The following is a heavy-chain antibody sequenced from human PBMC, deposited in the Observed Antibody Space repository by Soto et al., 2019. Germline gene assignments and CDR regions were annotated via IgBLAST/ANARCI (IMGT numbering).Heavy chain of an antibody. Sequence: GGSLRLSCAASGFTFSNAWMSWVRQAPGKGLEWVGRIKSKTDGGTTDYAAPVKGRFTISRDDSKNTLYLQMNSLKTEDTAVYYCTTDIAVGGVIVYFDYWGQGTLVTVSS. CDR1: GFTFSNAW. J-gene: IGHJ4*02. V-gene: IGHV3-15*01. D-gene: IGHD3-16*02. CDR2: IKSKTDGGTT. CDR3: TTDIAVGGVIVYFDY.